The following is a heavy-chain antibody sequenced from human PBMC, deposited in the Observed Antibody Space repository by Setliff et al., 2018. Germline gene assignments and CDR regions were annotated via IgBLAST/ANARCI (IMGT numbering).Heavy chain of an antibody. CDR3: AKGTYEVSAGDY. CDR2: IRYDGSNK. CDR1: GFTFSSYS. D-gene: IGHD3-3*01. Sequence: PGGSLRLSCAASGFTFSSYSMNWVRQAPGKGLEWVAFIRYDGSNKYYADSVKGRFTISRDNSKNTLYLQMNSLRAEDTAVYYCAKGTYEVSAGDYWGQGTLVTISS. J-gene: IGHJ4*02. V-gene: IGHV3-30*02.